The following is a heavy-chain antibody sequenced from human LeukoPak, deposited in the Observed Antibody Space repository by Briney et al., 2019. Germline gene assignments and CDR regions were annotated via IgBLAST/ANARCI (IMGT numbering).Heavy chain of an antibody. D-gene: IGHD4-17*01. J-gene: IGHJ4*02. Sequence: SETLSLTCTVSGGSISSGSYYWSWIRQPAGKGLGWIGRIYTSGSTTYNSSLKSRVTISLDTSKNHFSLRLSSVTAADTAVYYCARGPRGRIYGSFDYWGQGTLVTVSS. CDR3: ARGPRGRIYGSFDY. V-gene: IGHV4-61*02. CDR1: GGSISSGSYY. CDR2: IYTSGST.